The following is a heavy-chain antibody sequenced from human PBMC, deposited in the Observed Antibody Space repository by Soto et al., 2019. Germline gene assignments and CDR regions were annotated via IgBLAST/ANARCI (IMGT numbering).Heavy chain of an antibody. D-gene: IGHD3-10*01. J-gene: IGHJ4*02. CDR1: GFSFSAFG. CDR3: AKTITSTSGDSNGRGGLIDY. V-gene: IGHV3-30*18. Sequence: QVQLVESGGGVVQPGRSLRLSCAASGFSFSAFGMHWVRQAPGKGLEWVAVISFDGSKEYYADPVKGRFTISRDNSKNTLYLQMNSLRAEDMAVYYCAKTITSTSGDSNGRGGLIDYWGQGTLVTVSS. CDR2: ISFDGSKE.